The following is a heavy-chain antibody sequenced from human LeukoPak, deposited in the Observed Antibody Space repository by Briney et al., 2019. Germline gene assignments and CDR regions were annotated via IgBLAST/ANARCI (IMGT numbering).Heavy chain of an antibody. CDR1: GFTFSSYT. Sequence: GGSLRLSCAASGFTFSSYTMDWVRQAPGKGLEWVANIKQDGSDKFYADSMKGRFTISRDNAKNSVYLQMDSLRVEDTAVYYCTRDYRGKDVWGRGTTVTVSS. CDR2: IKQDGSDK. V-gene: IGHV3-7*01. D-gene: IGHD3-16*02. CDR3: TRDYRGKDV. J-gene: IGHJ6*02.